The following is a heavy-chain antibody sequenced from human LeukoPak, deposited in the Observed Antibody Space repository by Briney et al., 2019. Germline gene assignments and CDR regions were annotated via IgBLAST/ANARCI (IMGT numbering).Heavy chain of an antibody. CDR2: INHSGST. V-gene: IGHV4-34*08. Sequence: GSLRLSCAASGFTFSSYAMSRIRQPPGKGLEWIGEINHSGSTNYNPSLKSRVTISVDTSKNQFSLKLSSVTAADTAVYYCATGGYSYGTVNFDYWGQGTLVTVSS. J-gene: IGHJ4*02. CDR3: ATGGYSYGTVNFDY. D-gene: IGHD5-18*01. CDR1: GFTFSSYA.